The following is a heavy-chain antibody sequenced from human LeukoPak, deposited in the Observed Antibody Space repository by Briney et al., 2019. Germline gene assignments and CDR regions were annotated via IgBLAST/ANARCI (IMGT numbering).Heavy chain of an antibody. CDR2: IKGDGSST. CDR1: GFTFSTFW. V-gene: IGHV3-74*01. Sequence: GGSLRLSCAASGFTFSTFWMHWVRQAPGKGLVWVSRIKGDGSSTSYADAVKGRFTISRDNAKNTLYLQMNSLRAEDTAVYYCARDFRRYSYGRYYYYGMDVWGQGTTVTVSS. D-gene: IGHD5-18*01. CDR3: ARDFRRYSYGRYYYYGMDV. J-gene: IGHJ6*02.